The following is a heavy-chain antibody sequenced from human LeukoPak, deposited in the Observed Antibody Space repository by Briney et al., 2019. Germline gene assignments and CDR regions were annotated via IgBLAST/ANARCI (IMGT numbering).Heavy chain of an antibody. CDR1: GFTFDDYA. D-gene: IGHD3-3*01. CDR2: ISWNSGSI. Sequence: GGSLRLFCAASGFTFDDYAMHWVRHAPGKGLEWVSGISWNSGSIGYADSVKGRFTISRDNAKNSLYLQMNSLRAEDTAVYYCARDRSGPTFDYWGQGTLVTVSS. V-gene: IGHV3-9*01. CDR3: ARDRSGPTFDY. J-gene: IGHJ4*02.